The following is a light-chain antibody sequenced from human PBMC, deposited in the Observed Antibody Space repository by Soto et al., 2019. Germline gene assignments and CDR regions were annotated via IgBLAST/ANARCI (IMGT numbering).Light chain of an antibody. CDR3: SPYTSSSTLLYV. J-gene: IGLJ1*01. CDR1: SSDVGGYNY. CDR2: DVS. V-gene: IGLV2-14*01. Sequence: QSVLTQPASVSGSPGQSITISCTGTSSDVGGYNYVSWYQQHPGKAPKLMIYDVSNRPSGVSNRFSGSKSGNTASLTISGLLAEDEADYYCSPYTSSSTLLYVFGTGTKVTVL.